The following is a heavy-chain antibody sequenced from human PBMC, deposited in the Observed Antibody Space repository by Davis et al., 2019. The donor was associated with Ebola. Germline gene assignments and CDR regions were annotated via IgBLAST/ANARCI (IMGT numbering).Heavy chain of an antibody. D-gene: IGHD2-15*01. Sequence: AASVKVSCKASGYTFTSYDINWVRHATGQGLEWMGWMNPNSGNTGYAQKFQGRVTMTRNTSISTAYMELSSLRSEDTAVYYCARQGARYCSGGSCYWFDPWGQGTLVTVSS. CDR1: GYTFTSYD. J-gene: IGHJ5*02. CDR2: MNPNSGNT. V-gene: IGHV1-8*02. CDR3: ARQGARYCSGGSCYWFDP.